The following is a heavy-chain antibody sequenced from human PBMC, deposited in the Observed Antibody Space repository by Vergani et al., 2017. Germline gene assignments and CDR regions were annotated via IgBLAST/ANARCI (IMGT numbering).Heavy chain of an antibody. D-gene: IGHD2-2*02. CDR2: ISAYNGNT. Sequence: QVQLVQSGAEVKKPGASVKVSCKASGYTFTSYGISWVRQAPGQGLEWMGWISAYNGNTNYAQKLQGIVTMTTDTSTSTAYMELRSLRSDATAVYYCAREGEERCSSTSCYTIYYYGMDVWGQGTTVTVSS. J-gene: IGHJ6*02. CDR1: GYTFTSYG. CDR3: AREGEERCSSTSCYTIYYYGMDV. V-gene: IGHV1-18*01.